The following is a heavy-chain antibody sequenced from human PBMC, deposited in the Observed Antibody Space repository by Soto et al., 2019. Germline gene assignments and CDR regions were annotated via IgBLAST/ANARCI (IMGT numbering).Heavy chain of an antibody. J-gene: IGHJ3*02. D-gene: IGHD1-7*01. CDR3: ARGFFETGTGHSNPFDI. V-gene: IGHV4-59*01. CDR2: VYYTGKT. Sequence: QVQLQESDPGLVKPWETLSLTCTVSGASIRSSYWSWIRQSPGKGLEWIAYVYYTGKTNSNPSLSVRVTVSVDTSKNQLSLKLTSATAADSAVYYCARGFFETGTGHSNPFDIWGQGTRVTVSS. CDR1: GASIRSSY.